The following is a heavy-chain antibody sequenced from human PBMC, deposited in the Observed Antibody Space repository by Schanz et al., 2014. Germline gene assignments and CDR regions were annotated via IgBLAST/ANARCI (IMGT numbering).Heavy chain of an antibody. CDR3: ARYNSGHSDY. D-gene: IGHD6-19*01. J-gene: IGHJ4*02. Sequence: QVQLVESGGGVVQPGRSLRLSCAASGFIFSTFGMQWVRQAPGKGLEWVAVNADSVKGRFTVSRDNSKNTVDLQMDSLRADDTAVYYCARYNSGHSDYWGQGTLVTVSS. CDR1: GFIFSTFG. V-gene: IGHV3-33*01.